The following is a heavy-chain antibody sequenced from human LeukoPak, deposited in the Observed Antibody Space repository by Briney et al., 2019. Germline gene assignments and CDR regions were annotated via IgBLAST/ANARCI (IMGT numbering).Heavy chain of an antibody. V-gene: IGHV3-72*01. D-gene: IGHD5-24*01. J-gene: IGHJ6*02. CDR1: GFTFSDHY. CDR2: TRNKANSYTT. CDR3: ARDSRDGYNPEGQPYYYGMDV. Sequence: PGGSLRLSCAASGFTFSDHYMDWVRQAPGKGLEWVGRTRNKANSYTTEYAAPVKGRFTISRDDSKNSLYLQMNSLKTEDTAVYYCARDSRDGYNPEGQPYYYGMDVWGQGTTVTVSS.